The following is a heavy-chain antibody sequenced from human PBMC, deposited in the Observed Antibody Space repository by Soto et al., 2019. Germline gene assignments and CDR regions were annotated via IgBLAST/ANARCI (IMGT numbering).Heavy chain of an antibody. CDR1: GDTFTDHT. V-gene: IGHV1-69*02. D-gene: IGHD2-15*01. CDR3: ASGACSGGRCYSDFDF. Sequence: QVHLVQSGAEVKKPGSSVKVSCKASGDTFTDHTVTWVRQAPGQGLEWMGRSVPTLGMANYAQTFQGRVTITADTSMTTAYLELTGLTSDDSAVYYCASGACSGGRCYSDFDFWGQGTLVTVSS. J-gene: IGHJ4*02. CDR2: SVPTLGMA.